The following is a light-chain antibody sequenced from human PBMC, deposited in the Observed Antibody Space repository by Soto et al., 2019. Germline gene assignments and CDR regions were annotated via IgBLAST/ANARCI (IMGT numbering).Light chain of an antibody. CDR3: QQYYSIPYT. CDR2: WAS. CDR1: QSVLYNSNNKNY. J-gene: IGKJ2*01. Sequence: DIVMTQSPDSLPVSLGERATINCKSSQSVLYNSNNKNYLAWYQQKPGQPTKLLIYWASTRESGVPDRFSGSGSGTDFTLTISSLQAEDVAVYYCQQYYSIPYTFGQGTKLEIK. V-gene: IGKV4-1*01.